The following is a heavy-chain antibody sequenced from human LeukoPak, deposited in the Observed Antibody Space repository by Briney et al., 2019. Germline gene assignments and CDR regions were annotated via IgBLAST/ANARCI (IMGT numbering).Heavy chain of an antibody. CDR2: INPNSGGT. CDR1: GYTFTGYY. CDR3: ARGYCSGGSCPLIY. J-gene: IGHJ4*02. Sequence: RRASVKVSCKASGYTFTGYYMHWVRQAPGQGLEWMGWINPNSGGTNYAQKFQGWVTMTRDTSISTAYMELSRLRSDDTAVYYCARGYCSGGSCPLIYWGQGTLVTVPS. V-gene: IGHV1-2*04. D-gene: IGHD2-15*01.